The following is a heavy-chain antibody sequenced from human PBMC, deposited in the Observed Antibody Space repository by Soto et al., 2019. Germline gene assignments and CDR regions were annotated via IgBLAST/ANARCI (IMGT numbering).Heavy chain of an antibody. D-gene: IGHD3-16*01. CDR3: ARPFSYFDY. CDR1: GGSISSSSYY. CDR2: IYYSGST. Sequence: PSETLSLTCTVSGGSISSSSYYWGWIRQPPGKGLEWIGSIYYSGSTYYNPSLKSRVTISVDTSKNQFSLKLSSVTAADTAVYYCARPFSYFDYWGHGTLVTVSS. J-gene: IGHJ4*01. V-gene: IGHV4-39*01.